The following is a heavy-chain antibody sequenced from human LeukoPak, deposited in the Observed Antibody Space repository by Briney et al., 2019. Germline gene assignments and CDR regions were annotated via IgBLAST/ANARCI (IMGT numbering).Heavy chain of an antibody. V-gene: IGHV1-18*01. D-gene: IGHD3-22*01. CDR1: GYTFTSYG. CDR3: ARVDDSSGYHPLQDFDY. J-gene: IGHJ4*02. CDR2: ISAYNGNT. Sequence: ASVKVSCKASGYTFTSYGISWVRQAPGQGLEWMGWISAYNGNTNYAQKLQGRVTMTTDTSTSTAYMELRSLRSDDTAVYYCARVDDSSGYHPLQDFDYWGQGTLVTVSS.